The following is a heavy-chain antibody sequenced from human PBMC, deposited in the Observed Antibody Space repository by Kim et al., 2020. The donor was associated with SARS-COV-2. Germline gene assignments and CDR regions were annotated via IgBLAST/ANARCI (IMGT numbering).Heavy chain of an antibody. J-gene: IGHJ5*02. V-gene: IGHV1-69*04. D-gene: IGHD6-19*01. CDR1: GGTFSSYA. Sequence: SVKVSCKASGGTFSSYAISWVRQAPGQGLEWMGRIIPILGIANYAQKFQGRVTITADKSTSTAYMELSSLRSEDTAVYYCARGHSGWQDNWFDPWGQGTLVTVSS. CDR3: ARGHSGWQDNWFDP. CDR2: IIPILGIA.